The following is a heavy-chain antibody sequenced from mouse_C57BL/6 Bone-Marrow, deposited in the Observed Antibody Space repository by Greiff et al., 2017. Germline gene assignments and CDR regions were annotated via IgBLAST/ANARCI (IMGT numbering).Heavy chain of an antibody. CDR2: IWSGGST. J-gene: IGHJ3*01. CDR3: YYGYGPPWFAY. D-gene: IGHD2-2*01. V-gene: IGHV2-2*01. Sequence: QVQLQQSGPGLVQPSQSLSITCTVSGFSLTSYGVHWVRQSPGKGLEWLGVIWSGGSTDYNAAFISRLSISKDNSKSQVFFKMNSLQADDTAIYYNYYGYGPPWFAYWGQGTLVTVSA. CDR1: GFSLTSYG.